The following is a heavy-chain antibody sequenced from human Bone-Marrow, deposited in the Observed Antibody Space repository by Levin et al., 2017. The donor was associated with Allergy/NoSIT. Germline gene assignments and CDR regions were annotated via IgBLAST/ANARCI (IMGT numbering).Heavy chain of an antibody. CDR2: INAAGITT. J-gene: IGHJ4*02. V-gene: IGHV3-23*01. CDR3: AKGHSSGFYGGYFDY. Sequence: SCAASGFTFTDYAMSWVRQAPGKRLEWVSTINAAGITTYYADSVKGRFTISRDISKNTLYLQMNSLGAEDTAVYYCAKGHSSGFYGGYFDYWGQGTLVTVSS. CDR1: GFTFTDYA. D-gene: IGHD3-22*01.